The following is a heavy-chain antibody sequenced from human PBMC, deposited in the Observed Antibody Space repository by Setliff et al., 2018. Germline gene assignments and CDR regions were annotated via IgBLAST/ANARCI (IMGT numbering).Heavy chain of an antibody. CDR3: ALYDYYYDADGPRNWFDP. CDR1: GYTFTGYY. CDR2: IHPNTGDT. Sequence: ASVKVSCKTSGYTFTGYYIHWLRQAPGQGPEWMGWIHPNTGDTNYAQNFQDRVTLTRDTSITTAYMELSRLRSDDTALYYCALYDYYYDADGPRNWFDPWGQGTLVTVS. V-gene: IGHV1-2*02. J-gene: IGHJ5*02. D-gene: IGHD3-22*01.